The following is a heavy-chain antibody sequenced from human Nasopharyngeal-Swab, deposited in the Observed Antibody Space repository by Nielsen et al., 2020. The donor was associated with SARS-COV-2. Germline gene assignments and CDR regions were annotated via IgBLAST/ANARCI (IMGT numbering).Heavy chain of an antibody. V-gene: IGHV4-34*01. CDR2: INHSGST. D-gene: IGHD2-15*01. J-gene: IGHJ5*02. CDR1: GGSFSGYY. CDR3: ARHHISYCSGGSCYPNWFDP. Sequence: SETLSPTCAVYGGSFSGYYWSWIRQPPGKGLEWIGEINHSGSTNDSPSLKSRVTISVDTSKNQFSLKLSSVTAADTAVYYCARHHISYCSGGSCYPNWFDPWGQGTLVTVSS.